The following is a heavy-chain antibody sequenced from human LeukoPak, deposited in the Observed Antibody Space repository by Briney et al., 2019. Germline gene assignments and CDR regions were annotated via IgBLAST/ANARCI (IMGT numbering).Heavy chain of an antibody. CDR2: ISSYNGNT. J-gene: IGHJ5*02. D-gene: IGHD6-19*01. CDR3: ARDGVAGTGHWFDP. V-gene: IGHV1-18*01. Sequence: ASVKVSCKASGYTFTTYGISWVRQAPGQGLEWMGWISSYNGNTNYAQKLQGRDTMTTDTSTSTASMELRSLRFDDTAVYYCARDGVAGTGHWFDPWGQGTLVTVSS. CDR1: GYTFTTYG.